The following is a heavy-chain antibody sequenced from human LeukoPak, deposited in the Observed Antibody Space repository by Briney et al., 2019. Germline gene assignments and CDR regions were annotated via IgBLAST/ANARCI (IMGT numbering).Heavy chain of an antibody. CDR1: GGSISSGGYY. CDR2: IYYSGST. J-gene: IGHJ5*02. Sequence: SQTLSLTCTVSGGSISSGGYYWSWIRPHPGKGLEWIGYIYYSGSTYYNPSLKSRVTISVDTSKNQFSLKLSSVTAADTAVYYCARAALSLVWFDPWGQGTLVTVSS. V-gene: IGHV4-31*03. CDR3: ARAALSLVWFDP. D-gene: IGHD2/OR15-2a*01.